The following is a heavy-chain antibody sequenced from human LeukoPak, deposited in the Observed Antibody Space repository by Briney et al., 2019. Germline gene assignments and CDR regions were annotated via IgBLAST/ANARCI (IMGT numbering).Heavy chain of an antibody. J-gene: IGHJ4*02. V-gene: IGHV4-59*12. CDR2: ISYSGST. CDR3: ARAMHYYYYGSGSYYLDY. D-gene: IGHD3-10*01. CDR1: GGSISSYY. Sequence: SETLSLTCTVSGGSISSYYWNWIRQPPGKGLEWIGYISYSGSTNYNPSLKSRVTISVDTSKNQFSLKLSSVTAADTAVYYCARAMHYYYYGSGSYYLDYWGQGTLVTVSS.